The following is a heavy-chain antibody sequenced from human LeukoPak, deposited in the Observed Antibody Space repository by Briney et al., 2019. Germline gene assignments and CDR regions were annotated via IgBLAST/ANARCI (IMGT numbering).Heavy chain of an antibody. J-gene: IGHJ4*02. CDR3: ARGTAVWFGESTGY. Sequence: PGGSLRLSCAASGFTFSSYSMNWVRQAPGKGLEWVSYISSSSSTIYYADSVKGRFTISRDNAKNSLYLQMNSLRAEDTAVYYCARGTAVWFGESTGYWGQGTLVTVSS. CDR1: GFTFSSYS. D-gene: IGHD3-10*01. CDR2: ISSSSSTI. V-gene: IGHV3-48*04.